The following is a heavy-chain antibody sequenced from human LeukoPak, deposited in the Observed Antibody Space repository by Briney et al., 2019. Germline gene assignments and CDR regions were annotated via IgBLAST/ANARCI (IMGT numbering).Heavy chain of an antibody. CDR3: AKYCGGDCYALDY. CDR2: IRNKANSYTT. CDR1: GFTLSDHY. V-gene: IGHV3-72*01. J-gene: IGHJ4*02. Sequence: GGSLRLSCAASGFTLSDHYMDWVRQAPGKGLEWVGRIRNKANSYTTEYAASVKGRFTISRDDSKNSLYLQMNSLKTDDTAVYYCAKYCGGDCYALDYWGQGTLVTVSS. D-gene: IGHD2-21*02.